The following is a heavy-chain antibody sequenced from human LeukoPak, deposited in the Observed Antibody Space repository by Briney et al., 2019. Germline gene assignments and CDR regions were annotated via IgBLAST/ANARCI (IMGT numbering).Heavy chain of an antibody. CDR1: GGSISSYY. Sequence: NPSETLSLTCTVSGGSISSYYWSWIRQPPGKGLEWIGYIYYSGSTNHNPSLKSRVTISVDTSKNQFSLKLSSVTAADTAVYYCATLNYYGSGSYEDYWGQGTLVTVSS. V-gene: IGHV4-59*08. J-gene: IGHJ4*02. CDR2: IYYSGST. CDR3: ATLNYYGSGSYEDY. D-gene: IGHD3-10*01.